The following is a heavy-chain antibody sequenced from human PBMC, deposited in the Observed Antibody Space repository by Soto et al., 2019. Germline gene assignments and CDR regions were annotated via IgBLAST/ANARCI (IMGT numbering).Heavy chain of an antibody. D-gene: IGHD2-2*01. CDR1: GFTFGDYA. Sequence: PGGSLRLSCIVSGFTFGDYAMSWFRQAPGKGLEWVGFIRNNAYGGAAEYAASVKGRFTISRDDSKSIAYLQMDSLKTEDTAVYYCARAALGYCFSTNCPKVDYWGQGTLVTVSS. CDR2: IRNNAYGGAA. V-gene: IGHV3-49*03. J-gene: IGHJ4*02. CDR3: ARAALGYCFSTNCPKVDY.